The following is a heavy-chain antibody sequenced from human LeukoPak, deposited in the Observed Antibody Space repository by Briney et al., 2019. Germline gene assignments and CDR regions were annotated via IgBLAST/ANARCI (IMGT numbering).Heavy chain of an antibody. CDR3: ARDGNEGYSVASNFDY. CDR1: GFTFSSYA. Sequence: TGGSLRLSCAAYGFTFSSYAMSWVRQAPGKGLEWVSAISSSSSYIYYADSVKGRFTISRDNAKNSLYLQMNSLRAEDTAVYYCARDGNEGYSVASNFDYWGQGTLVTVSS. D-gene: IGHD5-18*01. J-gene: IGHJ4*02. CDR2: ISSSSSYI. V-gene: IGHV3-21*01.